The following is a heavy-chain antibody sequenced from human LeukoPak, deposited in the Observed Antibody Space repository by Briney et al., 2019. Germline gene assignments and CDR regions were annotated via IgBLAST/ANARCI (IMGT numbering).Heavy chain of an antibody. V-gene: IGHV5-10-1*01. CDR2: IDPSDSYI. Sequence: GESLKISCKGSGYTFTNHWTGWVRQMPGKGLEWMGRIDPSDSYINYSPSFQGHVTISADKSNSTAYLQWSTLKASDTAMYYCARRGMGYSGYDGYWYFDLWGRGTLVTVSS. J-gene: IGHJ2*01. CDR1: GYTFTNHW. D-gene: IGHD5-12*01. CDR3: ARRGMGYSGYDGYWYFDL.